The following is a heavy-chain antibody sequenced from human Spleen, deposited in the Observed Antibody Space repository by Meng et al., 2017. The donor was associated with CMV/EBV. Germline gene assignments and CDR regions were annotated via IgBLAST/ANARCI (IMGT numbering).Heavy chain of an antibody. CDR3: ARDRDTLVFGVITLSPGDY. CDR2: ITTYSANT. CDR1: GYTFTRYG. J-gene: IGHJ4*02. D-gene: IGHD3-3*01. V-gene: IGHV1-18*01. Sequence: ASVKVSCKASGYTFTRYGFHWVRQAPGHGLEWMGWITTYSANTNYAQKLQGRVTMTTDTSTSTAYMELSSLRSDDTAVYYCARDRDTLVFGVITLSPGDYWGQGTLVTVSS.